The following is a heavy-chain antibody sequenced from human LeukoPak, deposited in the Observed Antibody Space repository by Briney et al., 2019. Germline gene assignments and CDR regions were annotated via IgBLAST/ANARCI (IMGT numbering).Heavy chain of an antibody. CDR1: GYTFTSYG. Sequence: GASVKVSCKASGYTFTSYGISWVRQAPGQGLEWMGWISAYNGNTNYAQKLQGRVTMTTDTSTSTAYMELRSLRSDDTAVYYCARDLTIFGVEVPLFDYRGQGTLVTVSS. V-gene: IGHV1-18*01. CDR3: ARDLTIFGVEVPLFDY. CDR2: ISAYNGNT. D-gene: IGHD3-3*01. J-gene: IGHJ4*02.